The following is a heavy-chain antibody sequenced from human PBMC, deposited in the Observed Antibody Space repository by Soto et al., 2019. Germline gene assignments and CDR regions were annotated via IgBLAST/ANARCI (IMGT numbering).Heavy chain of an antibody. D-gene: IGHD6-13*01. CDR1: GDSVSSNSAA. CDR2: TYYRSKWYN. V-gene: IGHV6-1*01. Sequence: KQSQTLSLTCAISGDSVSSNSAAWNWIRQSPSRGLEWLGRTYYRSKWYNDYAVSVKSRITINPDTSKNQFSLQLNSVTPEDTAVYYCARDLEGYSSSWYWFDPWGQGTLVTVSS. J-gene: IGHJ5*02. CDR3: ARDLEGYSSSWYWFDP.